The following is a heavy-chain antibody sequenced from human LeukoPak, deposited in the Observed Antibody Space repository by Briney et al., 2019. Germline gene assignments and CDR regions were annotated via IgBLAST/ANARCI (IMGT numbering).Heavy chain of an antibody. CDR2: ISWDGGST. V-gene: IGHV3-43D*03. J-gene: IGHJ6*04. Sequence: SGGSLRLSCAASGFTFSSYAMSWVRQAPGKGLEWVSLISWDGGSTYYADSVKGRFTISRDNSKNSLYLQMNSLRAEDTALYYCAKDNVAAAGGFLLDVWGKGTTVTVSS. D-gene: IGHD6-13*01. CDR1: GFTFSSYA. CDR3: AKDNVAAAGGFLLDV.